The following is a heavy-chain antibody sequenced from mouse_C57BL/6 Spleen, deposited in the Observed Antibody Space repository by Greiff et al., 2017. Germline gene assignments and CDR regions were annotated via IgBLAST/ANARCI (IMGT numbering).Heavy chain of an antibody. CDR3: ARNGVVFEV. CDR1: GFSLTSYG. J-gene: IGHJ1*03. V-gene: IGHV2-2*01. Sequence: VQGVESGPGLVQPSQSLSITCTVSGFSLTSYGVHWVRQSPGKGLEWLGVLWSGGSTDDNAAFISRLSNSKDNSKRQVFFKKNSLQADDTAIYYCARNGVVFEVWGTGTTVTVSS. D-gene: IGHD1-1*02. CDR2: LWSGGST.